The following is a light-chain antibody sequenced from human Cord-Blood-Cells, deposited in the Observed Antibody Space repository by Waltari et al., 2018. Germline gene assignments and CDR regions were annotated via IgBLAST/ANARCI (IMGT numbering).Light chain of an antibody. CDR2: WAS. V-gene: IGKV4-1*01. J-gene: IGKJ2*01. CDR3: QQYYSTPYT. CDR1: QSVLYSSNNKNY. Sequence: DIVMTQSPDSLAVSLCERATINCKSRQSVLYSSNNKNYLAWYQQKPRQPPKLLIYWASTRESGVPDRFSGSGSGTDFTLTISSLQAEDVAVYYCQQYYSTPYTFGQGTKLEIK.